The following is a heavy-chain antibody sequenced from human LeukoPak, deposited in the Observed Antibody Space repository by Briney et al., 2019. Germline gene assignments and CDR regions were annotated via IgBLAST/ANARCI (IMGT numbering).Heavy chain of an antibody. Sequence: SGTLSLTCAVSGGSITSGAYAWSWIRQPPGKGLEWIGYIYRSGSTSYKPSLKSRLSITIDKSKNQFSLNLRSVTAADTAFYYCARGGGFYGSGTTHFDYWGQGTLATVSS. D-gene: IGHD3-10*01. CDR2: IYRSGST. V-gene: IGHV4-30-2*01. CDR1: GGSITSGAYA. J-gene: IGHJ4*02. CDR3: ARGGGFYGSGTTHFDY.